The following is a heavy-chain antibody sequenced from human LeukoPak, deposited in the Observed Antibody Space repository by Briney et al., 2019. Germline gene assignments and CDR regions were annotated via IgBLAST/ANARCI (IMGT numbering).Heavy chain of an antibody. CDR1: GGTFSIYA. V-gene: IGHV1-69*05. D-gene: IGHD6-6*01. CDR2: IITMFGTA. J-gene: IGHJ4*02. CDR3: ARDGQLAIDY. Sequence: ASVTVSFTASGGTFSIYAISWVRQAPGQGLEWMGGIITMFGTANYAQKLQGRVTMTTDTSTSTAYMELRSLRSDDTAVYYCARDGQLAIDYWGQGTLVTVSS.